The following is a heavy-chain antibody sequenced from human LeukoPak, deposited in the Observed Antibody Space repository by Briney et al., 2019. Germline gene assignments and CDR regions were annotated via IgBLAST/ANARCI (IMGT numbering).Heavy chain of an antibody. D-gene: IGHD1-26*01. CDR2: IHTSGNT. V-gene: IGHV4-61*02. CDR3: ARGGSYSDFDS. CDR1: GSSISSSSYY. J-gene: IGHJ4*02. Sequence: SETLSLTCTVSGSSISSSSYYWSWIRQPAGKGLEWIGRIHTSGNTNYNPSFQSRVTISADTSKNQFSLKLSSVTAADTAVYYCARGGSYSDFDSWGQGTLVTVSS.